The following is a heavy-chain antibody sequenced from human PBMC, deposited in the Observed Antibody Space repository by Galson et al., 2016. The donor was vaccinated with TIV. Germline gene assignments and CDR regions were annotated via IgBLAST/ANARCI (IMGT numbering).Heavy chain of an antibody. J-gene: IGHJ4*02. V-gene: IGHV4-4*07. CDR1: GGSISDNY. Sequence: SETLSLTCTVSGGSISDNYRSWIRQSAGKGLEWIGRIYTSVNTDYNPSLESRVTLSADTSKNQFSLSLRSVTVADTAVYFCASDWWVSYTDRPYFDYGGQGILVTVSS. CDR2: IYTSVNT. D-gene: IGHD1-26*01. CDR3: ASDWWVSYTDRPYFDY.